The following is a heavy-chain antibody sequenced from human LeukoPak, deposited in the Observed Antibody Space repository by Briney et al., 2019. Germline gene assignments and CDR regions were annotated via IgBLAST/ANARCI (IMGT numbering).Heavy chain of an antibody. CDR3: ARVNPGLRYFGY. J-gene: IGHJ4*02. D-gene: IGHD3-9*01. CDR2: VNHSGST. CDR1: GGSFSGYY. Sequence: SETLSLTCAVYGGSFSGYYWSWIRQPPGKGLEWIGEVNHSGSTNYNPSLKSRVTISVDTSKNQFSLKLSSVTAADTAVYYCARVNPGLRYFGYWGQGTLVTVSS. V-gene: IGHV4-34*01.